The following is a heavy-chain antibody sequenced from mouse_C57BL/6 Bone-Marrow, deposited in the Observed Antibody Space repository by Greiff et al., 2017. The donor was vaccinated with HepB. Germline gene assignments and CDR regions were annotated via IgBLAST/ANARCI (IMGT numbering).Heavy chain of an antibody. CDR1: GYTFTDYE. J-gene: IGHJ3*01. CDR3: TRDYYGYGFAY. D-gene: IGHD2-2*01. CDR2: IDPETGGT. V-gene: IGHV1-15*01. Sequence: QVQLQQSGAELVRPGASVTLSCKASGYTFTDYEMHWVKQTPVHGLEWIGAIDPETGGTAYNQKFKGKAILTADKSSSTAYMELRSLTSEDSAVYYCTRDYYGYGFAYWGQGTLVTVSA.